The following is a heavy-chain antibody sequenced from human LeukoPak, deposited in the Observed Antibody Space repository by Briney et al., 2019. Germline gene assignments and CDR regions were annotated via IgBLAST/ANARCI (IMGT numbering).Heavy chain of an antibody. CDR3: AKGQLVRRPYFDWLLGYFDY. V-gene: IGHV3-30*04. Sequence: PGGSLRLSCAASGFTFSSYAMHWVRQAPGKGLEWVAVISYDGSNKYYADSVKGRFTISRDNSKNTLYLQMNSLRAEDTAVYYCAKGQLVRRPYFDWLLGYFDYWGQGTLVTVSS. CDR1: GFTFSSYA. CDR2: ISYDGSNK. D-gene: IGHD3-9*01. J-gene: IGHJ4*02.